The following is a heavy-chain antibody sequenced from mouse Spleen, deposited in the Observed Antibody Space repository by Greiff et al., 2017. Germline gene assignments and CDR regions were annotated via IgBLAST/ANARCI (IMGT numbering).Heavy chain of an antibody. CDR2: IYPGNSDT. CDR3: TRSGYYGSSYGYYAMDY. V-gene: IGHV1-5*01. CDR1: GYTFTSYW. D-gene: IGHD1-1*01. J-gene: IGHJ4*01. Sequence: EVQLQQSGTVLARPGASVKMSCKASGYTFTSYWMHWVKQRPGQGLEWIGAIYPGNSDTSYNQKFKGKAKLTAVTSTSTAYMELSSLTNEDSAVYYCTRSGYYGSSYGYYAMDYWGQGTSVTVSS.